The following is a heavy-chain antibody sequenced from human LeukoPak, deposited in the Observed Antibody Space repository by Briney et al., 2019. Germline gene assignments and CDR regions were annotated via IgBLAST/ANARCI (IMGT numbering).Heavy chain of an antibody. CDR2: ISASSSTM. CDR1: GFTFSSFS. CDR3: ARDAGTGYFDY. J-gene: IGHJ4*02. D-gene: IGHD1-1*01. V-gene: IGHV3-48*02. Sequence: GSLRLSCVASGFTFSSFSMNWVRQAPGKGLEWISYISASSSTMYYADSVKGRFTISRDNAKNSLSLQINSLRDEDTAVFYCARDAGTGYFDYWGQGTLVTVSS.